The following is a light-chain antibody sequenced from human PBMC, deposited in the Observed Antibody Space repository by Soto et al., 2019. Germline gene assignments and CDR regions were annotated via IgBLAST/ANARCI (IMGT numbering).Light chain of an antibody. CDR2: GAS. CDR1: QSVSSSN. CDR3: PLYHKRPSLT. V-gene: IGKV3-15*01. J-gene: IGKJ4*01. Sequence: QSRESLDFAPRGIATHNCKAIQSVSSSNLAWYKQKRGQSPRVLIYGASTRATGIPARFSGTGYGTALNHTVRRLQYAGFAVYSSPLYHKRPSLTFGGGTKVDI.